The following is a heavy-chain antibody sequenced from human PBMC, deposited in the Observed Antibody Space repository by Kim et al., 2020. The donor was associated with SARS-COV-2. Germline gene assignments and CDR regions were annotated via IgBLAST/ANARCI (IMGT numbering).Heavy chain of an antibody. CDR2: IYYSGST. J-gene: IGHJ4*02. CDR1: GGSISSYY. V-gene: IGHV4-59*01. D-gene: IGHD3-10*01. Sequence: SETLSLTCTVSGGSISSYYWSWIRQPPGKGLEWIGYIYYSGSTNYNPSLKSRVTISVDTSKNQFSLKLSSVTAADTAVYYCARVATMVRGPDIDYWGQGTLVTVSS. CDR3: ARVATMVRGPDIDY.